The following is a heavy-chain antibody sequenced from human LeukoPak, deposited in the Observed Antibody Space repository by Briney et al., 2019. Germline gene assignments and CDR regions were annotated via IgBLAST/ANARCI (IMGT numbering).Heavy chain of an antibody. Sequence: GRSLRLSCAASGFTFSSYAMHWVRQAPGKGLEWVAVVSYDGSKRYYADSAKGRFTISRDNSKNTLYLQMNSLRVEDAAVYYCARGETDFDYWGQGTLVTVSS. CDR3: ARGETDFDY. V-gene: IGHV3-30*04. CDR1: GFTFSSYA. CDR2: VSYDGSKR. J-gene: IGHJ4*02.